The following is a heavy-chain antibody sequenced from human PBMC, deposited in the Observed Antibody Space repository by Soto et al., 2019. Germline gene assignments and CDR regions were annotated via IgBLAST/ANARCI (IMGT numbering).Heavy chain of an antibody. V-gene: IGHV3-23*01. J-gene: IGHJ6*02. CDR2: IDGSSATT. D-gene: IGHD2-2*01. CDR3: ARDRRPSIYSGLAV. Sequence: EVQLLESGGGLVQPGGSLRLSCAASGFTFSDYAMSWVRQATGKGLEWVAAIDGSSATTNYAAYVKGRFTISRDNSKNTLVMHMSGLRSENTAVYYCARDRRPSIYSGLAVWGQGTTVIVS. CDR1: GFTFSDYA.